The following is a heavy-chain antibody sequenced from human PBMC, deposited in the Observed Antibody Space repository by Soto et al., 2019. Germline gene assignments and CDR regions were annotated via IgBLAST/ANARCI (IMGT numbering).Heavy chain of an antibody. J-gene: IGHJ4*02. D-gene: IGHD6-6*01. V-gene: IGHV3-23*01. CDR3: AKSITARPFDY. CDR1: GFTFSKYA. CDR2: ISGSGGST. Sequence: PGGSLRLSCAASGFTFSKYALTWVRQAPGKGLEWVSVISGSGGSTYFADSVKGRFTISRDNSENTLYLQMNSLRAEDTAVYYCAKSITARPFDYWGQGALVTVSS.